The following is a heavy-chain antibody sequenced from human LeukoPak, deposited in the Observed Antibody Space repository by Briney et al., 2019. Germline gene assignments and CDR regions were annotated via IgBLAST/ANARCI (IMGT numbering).Heavy chain of an antibody. J-gene: IGHJ4*02. CDR2: INWNGGST. CDR1: GFTSYDYG. Sequence: GGSLRLSCAASGFTSYDYGMSWVRQAPGKGLEWVSGINWNGGSTVYADSVKGRFTISRDNAKNSLYLQMNRLRAEDTALYYCARGTLKAAATDFDYWGQGTLVTVSS. D-gene: IGHD6-13*01. V-gene: IGHV3-20*04. CDR3: ARGTLKAAATDFDY.